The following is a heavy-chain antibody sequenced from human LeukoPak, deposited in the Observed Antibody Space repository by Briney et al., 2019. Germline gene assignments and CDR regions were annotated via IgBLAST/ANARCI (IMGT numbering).Heavy chain of an antibody. J-gene: IGHJ4*02. V-gene: IGHV5-51*01. D-gene: IGHD3-22*01. Sequence: GESLKISCKGSGYSFPGYWIAWVRQMPGKGLEWMGIIYPDDSNIRYSPSFQGQVTISADKSISTAYLQWSSLKASDTAMYYCARGVHYYDSSGRDYWGQGTLVTVSS. CDR1: GYSFPGYW. CDR2: IYPDDSNI. CDR3: ARGVHYYDSSGRDY.